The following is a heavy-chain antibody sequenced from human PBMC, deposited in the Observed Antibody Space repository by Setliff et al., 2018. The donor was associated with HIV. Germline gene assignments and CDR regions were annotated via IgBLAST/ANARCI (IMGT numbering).Heavy chain of an antibody. Sequence: SETLSLTCTVSGYSISSGYYWGWIRQPPGKGLEWIGSIYHSGSTYYNPSLKSRVTISVDTSKNQFSLKLTSVTAADTAVYYCARDQSIAARYLFDPWGQGTLVTVSS. CDR3: ARDQSIAARYLFDP. CDR2: IYHSGST. CDR1: GYSISSGYY. D-gene: IGHD6-6*01. J-gene: IGHJ5*02. V-gene: IGHV4-38-2*02.